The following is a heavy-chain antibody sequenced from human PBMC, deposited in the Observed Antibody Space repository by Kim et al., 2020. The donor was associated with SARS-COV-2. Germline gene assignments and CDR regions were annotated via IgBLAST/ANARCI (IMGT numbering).Heavy chain of an antibody. CDR3: QGTMVRGVRADYGMDV. Sequence: SETLSLTCAVYGGSFSGYYWSWIRQPPGKGLEWIGEINHSGSTNYNPSLKSRVTISVDTSKNQFSLKLSSVTAADTAVYYCQGTMVRGVRADYGMDVWGQGTTVTVSS. J-gene: IGHJ6*02. V-gene: IGHV4-34*01. CDR1: GGSFSGYY. D-gene: IGHD3-10*01. CDR2: INHSGST.